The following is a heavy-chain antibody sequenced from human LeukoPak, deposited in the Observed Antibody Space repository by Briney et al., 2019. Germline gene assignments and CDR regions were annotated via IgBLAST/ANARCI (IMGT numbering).Heavy chain of an antibody. D-gene: IGHD2-15*01. V-gene: IGHV1-8*01. CDR1: GYTFTSYD. CDR3: ARVDRWSYYYYMDV. J-gene: IGHJ6*03. CDR2: MNPNSGNT. Sequence: ASVKVSCKASGYTFTSYDINWVGQATGQRLEWMGWMNPNSGNTGYAQKFQGGVTMTRNTSISTAYMELSSLRSEDTAVYYCARVDRWSYYYYMDVWGKGTTLTVSS.